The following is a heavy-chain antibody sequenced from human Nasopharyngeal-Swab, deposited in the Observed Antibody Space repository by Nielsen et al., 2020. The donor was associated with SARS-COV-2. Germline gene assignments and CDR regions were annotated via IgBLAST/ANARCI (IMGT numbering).Heavy chain of an antibody. V-gene: IGHV1-2*02. CDR3: ARVECSSTSCSYYYYGMDV. J-gene: IGHJ6*02. D-gene: IGHD2-2*01. CDR2: INPNSGGT. Sequence: ASVKVSCKASGYTFTGYYMHWVRQAPGQGLEWMGWINPNSGGTNYAQKFQGRVTMTRDTSISTAYMELSRLRSDDTAVYYCARVECSSTSCSYYYYGMDVWGQGTTVTVSS. CDR1: GYTFTGYY.